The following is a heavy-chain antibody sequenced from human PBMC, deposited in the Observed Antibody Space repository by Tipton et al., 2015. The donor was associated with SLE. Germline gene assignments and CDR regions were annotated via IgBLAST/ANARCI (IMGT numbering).Heavy chain of an antibody. CDR3: AAGVRYYFDY. V-gene: IGHV3-48*04. CDR2: ISSSGSTI. Sequence: SLRLSCAASGFTYSSYSMNWVRQAPGKGLEWVSYISSSGSTIYYADSVKGRFTISRDNAKNSLYLQMNSLRAEDTAVYYCAAGVRYYFDYWGQGTLVTVSS. CDR1: GFTYSSYS. D-gene: IGHD3-10*01. J-gene: IGHJ4*02.